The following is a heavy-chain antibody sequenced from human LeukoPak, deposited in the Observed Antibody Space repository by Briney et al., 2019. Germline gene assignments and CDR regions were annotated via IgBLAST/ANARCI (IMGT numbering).Heavy chain of an antibody. CDR2: INPNSGGT. CDR1: GYTFTGYY. J-gene: IGHJ3*02. D-gene: IGHD3-22*01. Sequence: ASVKVSCKASGYTFTGYYMHWVRQAPGQGLEWMGWINPNSGGTNYAQKFQGRVTMTTDTSTSTAYMELRSLKSDYTAVYYCSSLKNYYDSSGYLVTDAFDIWGQGTMVTVSS. CDR3: SSLKNYYDSSGYLVTDAFDI. V-gene: IGHV1-2*02.